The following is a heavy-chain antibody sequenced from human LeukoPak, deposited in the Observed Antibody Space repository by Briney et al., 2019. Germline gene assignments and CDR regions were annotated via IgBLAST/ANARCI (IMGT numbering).Heavy chain of an antibody. D-gene: IGHD2-15*01. J-gene: IGHJ4*02. CDR3: AKPAYCSGGSCYSIGYFDY. V-gene: IGHV3-23*01. Sequence: PGGSLRLSCVASGFTFSDYYMSWIRQAPGKGLEWVSGISGSGGSTYYADSVKGRFTISRDNSKNTLYLQMNSLRAEDTAVYYCAKPAYCSGGSCYSIGYFDYWGQGTLVTVSS. CDR1: GFTFSDYY. CDR2: ISGSGGST.